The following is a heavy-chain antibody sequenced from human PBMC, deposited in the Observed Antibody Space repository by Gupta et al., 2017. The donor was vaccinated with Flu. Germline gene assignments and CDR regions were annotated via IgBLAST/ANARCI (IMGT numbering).Heavy chain of an antibody. D-gene: IGHD4-17*01. V-gene: IGHV1-69*01. CDR1: GGNFSSYA. Sequence: VQLVQSGAEVTKPGSSVKVSCKASGGNFSSYAVSGVRKAPGHALEWMGGIIPLFGTADYAQKFQGRVTITADESTSTAYMELSSLRSEDTAVYYCARENPYDYGDSGYFDYWGQGTLVTVSS. CDR2: IIPLFGTA. J-gene: IGHJ4*02. CDR3: ARENPYDYGDSGYFDY.